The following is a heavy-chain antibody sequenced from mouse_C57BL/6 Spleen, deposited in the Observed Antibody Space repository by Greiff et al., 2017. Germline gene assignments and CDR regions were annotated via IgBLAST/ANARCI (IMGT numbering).Heavy chain of an antibody. V-gene: IGHV1-26*01. J-gene: IGHJ4*01. CDR1: GYTFTDYY. CDR3: AMGLRLAMDY. Sequence: VQLQQSGPELVKPGASVKISCEASGYTFTDYYMNWVKQSHGKSLEWIGDINPNNGGTSYNQKFKGKATLTVDKSSSTAYMELRSLTSEDSAVYYCAMGLRLAMDYWGQGTSVTVSS. D-gene: IGHD2-4*01. CDR2: INPNNGGT.